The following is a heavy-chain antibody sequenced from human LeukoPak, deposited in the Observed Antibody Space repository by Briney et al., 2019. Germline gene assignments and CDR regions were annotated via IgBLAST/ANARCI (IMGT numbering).Heavy chain of an antibody. CDR1: GFTFSSYG. CDR3: AKDRRSIAVAGTGY. V-gene: IGHV3-30*18. D-gene: IGHD6-19*01. J-gene: IGHJ4*02. CDR2: ISYDGSNK. Sequence: PGGSLRLSCAASGFTFSSYGMHWVRQAPGKGLEWVAVISYDGSNKYYADSVKGRFTISRDNSKNTLYLQMNSLRAEDTAVYYCAKDRRSIAVAGTGYWGQGTLVTVSS.